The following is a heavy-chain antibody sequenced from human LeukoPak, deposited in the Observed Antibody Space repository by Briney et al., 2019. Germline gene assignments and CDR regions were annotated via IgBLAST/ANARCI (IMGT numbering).Heavy chain of an antibody. V-gene: IGHV3-23*01. D-gene: IGHD6-13*01. CDR2: ISGSGGST. CDR1: GFTFSSYA. Sequence: GGSLRLSCAASGFTFSSYAMSWVRQAPGKGLEWVSVISGSGGSTHYADSVKGRFTISRDNSKNTLYLQMSSLRAEDTAVYYCAKIQGLSNSATDAYFDYWGQGTLVTVSS. CDR3: AKIQGLSNSATDAYFDY. J-gene: IGHJ4*02.